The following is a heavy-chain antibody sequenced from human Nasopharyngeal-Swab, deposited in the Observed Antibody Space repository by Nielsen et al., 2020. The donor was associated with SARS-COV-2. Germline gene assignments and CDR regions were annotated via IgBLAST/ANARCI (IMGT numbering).Heavy chain of an antibody. CDR2: ISGSGGST. J-gene: IGHJ4*02. V-gene: IGHV3-23*01. CDR3: AKVGGYGSYSLDY. Sequence: GGSLRLSCAASGFTFSSYAMSWVRQAPGKGLEWVSAISGSGGSTYYADSVKGRFTISRDNADNSLYLQMSSLTAGDTAVYYCAKVGGYGSYSLDYWGQGSLVTVSS. D-gene: IGHD6-19*01. CDR1: GFTFSSYA.